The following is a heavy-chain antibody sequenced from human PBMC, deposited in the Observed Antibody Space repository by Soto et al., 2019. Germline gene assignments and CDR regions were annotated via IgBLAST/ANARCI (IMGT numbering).Heavy chain of an antibody. CDR3: ARNPYGSSGSITDYYYYGMDV. V-gene: IGHV1-18*01. D-gene: IGHD3-22*01. Sequence: ASVKVSCKASGYTFTSYGISWVRQAPGQGLEWMGWISAYNGNTNYAQKLQGRVTMTTDTSTSTAYMELRSLRSDDTAVYYCARNPYGSSGSITDYYYYGMDVWGQGTTVTVSS. CDR2: ISAYNGNT. CDR1: GYTFTSYG. J-gene: IGHJ6*02.